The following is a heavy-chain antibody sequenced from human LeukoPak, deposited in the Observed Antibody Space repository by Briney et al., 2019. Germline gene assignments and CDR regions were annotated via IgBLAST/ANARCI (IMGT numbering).Heavy chain of an antibody. CDR1: GFTFDDYG. CDR2: IKWNGGST. Sequence: GGSLRLSCAASGFTFDDYGMSWVRQAPGKGPEWASGIKWNGGSTGYADSVKGRFTISRDNAKNSLYLQMNSLRAEDTALYYCARPARDTAMDDAFDIWGQGTMVTVSS. J-gene: IGHJ3*02. CDR3: ARPARDTAMDDAFDI. D-gene: IGHD5-18*01. V-gene: IGHV3-20*04.